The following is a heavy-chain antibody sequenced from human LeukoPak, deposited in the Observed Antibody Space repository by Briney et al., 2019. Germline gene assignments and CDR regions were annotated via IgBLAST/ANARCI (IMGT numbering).Heavy chain of an antibody. V-gene: IGHV3-21*01. CDR2: ISSSSSYI. CDR1: GFTFSSYS. D-gene: IGHD3-10*01. CDR3: AKGDGSGSPDY. J-gene: IGHJ4*02. Sequence: GGSLRLSCAASGFTFSSYSMNWVRQAPGKGLEWVSSISSSSSYIYYADSVRGRFTISRDNAKNTLYLQMNSLRAEDTAVYYCAKGDGSGSPDYWGQGTLVTVSS.